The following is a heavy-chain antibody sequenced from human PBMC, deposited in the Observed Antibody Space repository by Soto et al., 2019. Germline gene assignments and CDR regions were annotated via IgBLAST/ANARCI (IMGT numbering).Heavy chain of an antibody. CDR3: ASGSSSAPGVFDY. V-gene: IGHV1-69*02. Sequence: GASVKVSCKASGGTFSSYTISWVRQAPGQGLEWMGRIIPILGIANYAQKLQGRVTITADKSTSTAYMELSSLRSEDTAVYYCASGSSSAPGVFDYWGQGTLVTVSS. CDR2: IIPILGIA. J-gene: IGHJ4*02. CDR1: GGTFSSYT. D-gene: IGHD6-6*01.